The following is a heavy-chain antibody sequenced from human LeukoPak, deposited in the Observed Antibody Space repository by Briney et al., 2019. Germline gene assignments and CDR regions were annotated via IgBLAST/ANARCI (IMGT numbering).Heavy chain of an antibody. J-gene: IGHJ4*02. CDR1: GFTFSSYA. CDR3: ARDKDIVVVVAATYHFDY. CDR2: ISYDGSNK. Sequence: PGRSLRLSFAASGFTFSSYAMHWVRPAPGKGLEWVAVISYDGSNKYYADSVKGRSTISRDNSKNTLYLQMNSLRAEDTAVYYCARDKDIVVVVAATYHFDYWGQGTLVTVSS. D-gene: IGHD2-15*01. V-gene: IGHV3-30*01.